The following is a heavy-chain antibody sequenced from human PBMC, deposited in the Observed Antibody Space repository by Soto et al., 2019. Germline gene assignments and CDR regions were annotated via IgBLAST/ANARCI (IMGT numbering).Heavy chain of an antibody. CDR3: ARDRARVKVIVVVPAAMGLAYYYYYYMDV. CDR1: GFTFSSYD. V-gene: IGHV3-13*01. CDR2: IGTAGDT. J-gene: IGHJ6*03. Sequence: GGSLRLSCAASGFTFSSYDMHWVRQATGKGLEWVSAIGTAGDTYYPGSVKGRFTISRENAKNSLYLQMNSLRAGDTAVYYCARDRARVKVIVVVPAAMGLAYYYYYYMDVWGKGTTVTVSS. D-gene: IGHD2-2*01.